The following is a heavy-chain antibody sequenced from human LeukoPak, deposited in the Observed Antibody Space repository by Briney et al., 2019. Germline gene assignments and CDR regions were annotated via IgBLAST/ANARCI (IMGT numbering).Heavy chain of an antibody. V-gene: IGHV1-2*02. J-gene: IGHJ4*02. CDR2: INPNSGGT. CDR1: GYTFTGYY. CDR3: AFYSGYDSSGYDFDY. D-gene: IGHD3-22*01. Sequence: ASVKVSCKASGYTFTGYYIHWVRQAPGQGLEWMGWINPNSGGTNYAQQFQGRVTMTRDTSFGTAYMELSSLRSDDTAVYYCAFYSGYDSSGYDFDYWGQGTLVTVSS.